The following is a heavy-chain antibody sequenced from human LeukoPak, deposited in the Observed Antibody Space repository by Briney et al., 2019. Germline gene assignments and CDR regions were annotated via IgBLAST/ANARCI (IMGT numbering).Heavy chain of an antibody. CDR1: GFTFSRFT. J-gene: IGHJ3*02. CDR2: ISYDGSNK. Sequence: GGSLRLSCAASGFTFSRFTINWVRQAPGKGLEWVAVISYDGSNKYYVDSVKGRFTISRDNSKNTLYLQMNSLRAEDTAVYYCANLVYCSGGSCYPTFDAFDIWGQGTMVTVSS. CDR3: ANLVYCSGGSCYPTFDAFDI. V-gene: IGHV3-30*04. D-gene: IGHD2-15*01.